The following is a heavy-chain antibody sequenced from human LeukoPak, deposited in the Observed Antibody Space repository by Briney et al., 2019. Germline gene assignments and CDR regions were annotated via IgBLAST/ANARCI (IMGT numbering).Heavy chain of an antibody. D-gene: IGHD1-26*01. CDR2: INSDGRTT. Sequence: GGSLRLSCAASGFTVSSNYMSWVRQAPGKGLVWVSRINSDGRTTQYADSVKGRFTISRDNGKNTLYLQMNSLRVEDTAVYYCARGPDHGGSYYHDWGQGTLVIVSS. V-gene: IGHV3-74*03. CDR3: ARGPDHGGSYYHD. CDR1: GFTVSSNY. J-gene: IGHJ4*02.